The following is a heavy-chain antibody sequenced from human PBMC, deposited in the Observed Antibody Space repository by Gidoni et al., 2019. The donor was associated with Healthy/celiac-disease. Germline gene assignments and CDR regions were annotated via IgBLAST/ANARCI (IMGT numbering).Heavy chain of an antibody. CDR3: TKQELG. Sequence: EVQLVESGGGLVQPGGSLKPSCAASGFTFSGSAMHWVRQASGKGLEGVGRIRSKANSYATAYAASVKGRFTISRDDSKNTAYLQMNSLKTEDTAVYYCTKQELGWGQGTMVTVSS. J-gene: IGHJ3*01. CDR1: GFTFSGSA. D-gene: IGHD7-27*01. CDR2: IRSKANSYAT. V-gene: IGHV3-73*02.